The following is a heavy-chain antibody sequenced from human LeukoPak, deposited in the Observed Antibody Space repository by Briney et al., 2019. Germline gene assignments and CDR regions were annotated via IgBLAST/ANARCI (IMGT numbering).Heavy chain of an antibody. Sequence: PSGTLSLTCAVSGVSISSSEWWIWVRPPPGQGLEWIAEIHRAGRTRYNPSLKSRVTISVDTSKYQFSLKVDSVTAADMAVYYCARGPMGGDYIPFDYWGQGTLVTVSS. V-gene: IGHV4-4*02. D-gene: IGHD4-17*01. J-gene: IGHJ4*02. CDR1: GVSISSSEW. CDR2: IHRAGRT. CDR3: ARGPMGGDYIPFDY.